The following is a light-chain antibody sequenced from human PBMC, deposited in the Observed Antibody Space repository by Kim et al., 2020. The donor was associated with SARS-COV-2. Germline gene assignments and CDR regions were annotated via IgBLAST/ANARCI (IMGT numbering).Light chain of an antibody. CDR3: QVWDSSSDRNWV. CDR2: YDS. V-gene: IGLV3-21*04. CDR1: NLGTKG. J-gene: IGLJ3*02. Sequence: SYELTQPPSVSVAPGKTARITCGGNNLGTKGVHWYQQKPGQAPVLAIYYDSDRRSGIPERFSGSKSGNTATLTISRVEAGDEADYYCQVWDSSSDRNWVFGGGTKLTV.